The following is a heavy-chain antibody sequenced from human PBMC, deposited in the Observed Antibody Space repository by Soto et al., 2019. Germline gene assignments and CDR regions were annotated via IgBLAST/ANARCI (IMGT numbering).Heavy chain of an antibody. Sequence: SDTLSLTCTVSGGSISGYYWSWLRQPPGKGLEWIASISYSGNTYYAPSLKSRVTISADTSKNQFSLKLSSVTAADTAIYYCARHLTSRSFDFWGQGIPVTVSS. V-gene: IGHV4-59*08. CDR1: GGSISGYY. CDR3: ARHLTSRSFDF. CDR2: ISYSGNT. D-gene: IGHD6-6*01. J-gene: IGHJ4*02.